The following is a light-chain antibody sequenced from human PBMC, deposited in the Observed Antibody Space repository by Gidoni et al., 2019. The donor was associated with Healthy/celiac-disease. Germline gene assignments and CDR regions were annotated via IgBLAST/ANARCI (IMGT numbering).Light chain of an antibody. CDR2: DAS. J-gene: IGKJ4*01. CDR3: QQRSNWPPKLT. Sequence: EIVLTQSPATLSLSPGERATLSCRASQSVSSYLAWYHQKPGQAPRLLIYDASNRATGIPARFSGSGSGTDFTLTISSLEPEDFAVYYCQQRSNWPPKLTFGGGTKVEIK. V-gene: IGKV3-11*01. CDR1: QSVSSY.